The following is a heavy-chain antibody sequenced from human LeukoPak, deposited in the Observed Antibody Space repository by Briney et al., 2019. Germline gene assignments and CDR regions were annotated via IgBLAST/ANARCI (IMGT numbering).Heavy chain of an antibody. CDR2: IYHSGST. CDR1: GGSISSSYW. CDR3: ARAVLNLDY. J-gene: IGHJ4*02. D-gene: IGHD2-8*01. Sequence: SETLSLTCAVSGGSISSSYWWSWVHQPPGKGLEWIGEIYHSGSTNYNPSLKSRVTMSVDTSKNHFSLKLNSVTAADTALYYCARAVLNLDYWGQGTLVTVSS. V-gene: IGHV4-4*02.